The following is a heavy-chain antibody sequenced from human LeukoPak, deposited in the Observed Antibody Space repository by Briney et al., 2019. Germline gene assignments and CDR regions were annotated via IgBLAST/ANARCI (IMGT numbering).Heavy chain of an antibody. D-gene: IGHD7-27*01. CDR3: AKNWGSSYYYMDG. CDR1: GLRQYGISNYA. V-gene: IGHV3-23*01. J-gene: IGHJ6*03. Sequence: GGSLRLSCVASGLRQYGISNYAMTWARQAPGKGLEWVSTLTHDSETTYHADSVKGRFTISRDNSKNTLFLQMGSLRADDTAVYYCAKNWGSSYYYMDGWGKGTTVTVSS. CDR2: LTHDSETT.